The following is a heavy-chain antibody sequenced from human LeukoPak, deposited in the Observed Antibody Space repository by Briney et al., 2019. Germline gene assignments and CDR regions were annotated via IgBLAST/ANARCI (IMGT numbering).Heavy chain of an antibody. J-gene: IGHJ4*02. CDR3: ARQNYGGNSVSDY. V-gene: IGHV3-9*01. CDR2: ISWNSGST. D-gene: IGHD4-23*01. CDR1: GFTFDDYA. Sequence: GGSLRLSCAASGFTFDDYAIHWVRQAPGKGLEWVSGISWNSGSTGYADSVKGRFIISRDNAKNSLYLQMNSLRAEDTAVYYCARQNYGGNSVSDYWGQGTLVTVSS.